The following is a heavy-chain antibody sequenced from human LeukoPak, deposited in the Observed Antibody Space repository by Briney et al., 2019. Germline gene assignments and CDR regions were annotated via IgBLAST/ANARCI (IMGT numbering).Heavy chain of an antibody. D-gene: IGHD3-3*01. Sequence: PSETLSLTCTVSGYSISSAYHWGWIRQPPGKGLGWIGSIYRSGSTYYNPSLKSRVTISVDTSKNHFSLKLTSVTAADTAVYYCARDRGRKHNYDFWSGSLCYYMDVWGKGTTVTVSS. CDR3: ARDRGRKHNYDFWSGSLCYYMDV. CDR2: IYRSGST. J-gene: IGHJ6*03. V-gene: IGHV4-38-2*02. CDR1: GYSISSAYH.